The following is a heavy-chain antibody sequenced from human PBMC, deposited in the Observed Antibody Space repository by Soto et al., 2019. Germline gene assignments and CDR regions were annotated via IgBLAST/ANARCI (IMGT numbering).Heavy chain of an antibody. V-gene: IGHV4-61*01. CDR1: GGSVSSGSYY. CDR2: IYYSGST. CDR3: ARELYDCSGGSCYFAYNWFDP. Sequence: SSETLSLTCTVSGGSVSSGSYYWSWIRQPPGKGLEWIGYIYYSGSTNYNPSLKSRVTISVDTSKNQFSLKLSSVTAADTAVYYCARELYDCSGGSCYFAYNWFDPWGQGTLVTVSS. D-gene: IGHD2-15*01. J-gene: IGHJ5*02.